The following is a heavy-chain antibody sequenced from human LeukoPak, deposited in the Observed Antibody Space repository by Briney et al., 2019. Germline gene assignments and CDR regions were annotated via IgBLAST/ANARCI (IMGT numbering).Heavy chain of an antibody. Sequence: SETLSLTCTVSGGSISSGSYYWSWIRQPAGKGLEWIGRIYTSGSTNYNPSLKSRVTISVDTSKNQISLKLSSVTAADTAVYDCARETRPTNFDYWGQGTLVTVSS. CDR3: ARETRPTNFDY. CDR1: GGSISSGSYY. J-gene: IGHJ4*02. CDR2: IYTSGST. V-gene: IGHV4-61*02.